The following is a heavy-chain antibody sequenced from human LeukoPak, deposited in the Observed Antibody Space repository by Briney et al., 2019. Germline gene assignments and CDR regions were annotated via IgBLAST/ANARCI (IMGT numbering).Heavy chain of an antibody. V-gene: IGHV1-18*01. D-gene: IGHD2-15*01. CDR3: VRAGAVVDNWFDP. J-gene: IGHJ5*02. Sequence: ASVKVSCQACGYTFNTYGFNWVRQAPGQGLAWMGRISGYNGKKNYVQRLQDRVTIPTDTPTTTAYIEPRGQTSDDRHVLYFVRAGAVVDNWFDPWGQGTLVTVSS. CDR2: ISGYNGKK. CDR1: GYTFNTYG.